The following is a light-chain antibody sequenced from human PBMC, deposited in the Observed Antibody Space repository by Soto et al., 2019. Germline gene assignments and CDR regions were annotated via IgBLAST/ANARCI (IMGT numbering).Light chain of an antibody. Sequence: QSALTQPASVSGSPGQSITISCTGTSSVVGGYNYVSWYQQHPGKAPKLMIYDVSNRPSGVSSRFSGSKSGNTASLTISGLQAEDEADYYCSSYTSSSTQVFGTGTKVTVL. CDR3: SSYTSSSTQV. CDR1: SSVVGGYNY. J-gene: IGLJ1*01. V-gene: IGLV2-14*01. CDR2: DVS.